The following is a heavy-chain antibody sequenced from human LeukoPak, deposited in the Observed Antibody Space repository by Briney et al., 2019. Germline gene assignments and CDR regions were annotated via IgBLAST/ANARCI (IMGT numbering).Heavy chain of an antibody. V-gene: IGHV4-31*03. CDR1: GGSISSGGYY. CDR3: ASISDSSGYYFDY. D-gene: IGHD3-22*01. J-gene: IGHJ4*02. CDR2: IYYSGST. Sequence: PSETLSLTCTVSGGSISSGGYYWSWIRQHPGKGLEWIGYIYYSGSTYYNPSLKSRVTISVDTSKNQFSLKLSSVTAADTAVYYCASISDSSGYYFDYWGQGTLVTVSS.